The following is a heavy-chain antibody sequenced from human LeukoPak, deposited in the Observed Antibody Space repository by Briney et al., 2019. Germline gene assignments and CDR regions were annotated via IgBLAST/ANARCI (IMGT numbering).Heavy chain of an antibody. V-gene: IGHV1-2*02. CDR1: GYTFTGYY. CDR2: INPNSGGT. Sequence: ASVKVSCKASGYTFTGYYMHWVRQAPGQGLEWMGWINPNSGGTNYAQKFQGRVTMTRDTSINTAYMELSRLTSDDTAVYYCARGRDLDCSSTSCSMFDYWGQGTLVTVSS. D-gene: IGHD2-2*01. J-gene: IGHJ4*02. CDR3: ARGRDLDCSSTSCSMFDY.